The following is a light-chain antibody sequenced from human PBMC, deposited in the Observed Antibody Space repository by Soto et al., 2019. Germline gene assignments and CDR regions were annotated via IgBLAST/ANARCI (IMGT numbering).Light chain of an antibody. CDR3: ISYIPSTTTHWG. CDR2: EVY. V-gene: IGLV2-14*01. J-gene: IGLJ3*02. Sequence: QSVLTQPTSVSGSPGQSITISCTGTNSDVGGYDRVSWYQHHPGKAPKLLIFEVYNRPSGISDRFSGSKSGDTASLTISGLQAEDEADYYCISYIPSTTTHWGFGGGTKVTVL. CDR1: NSDVGGYDR.